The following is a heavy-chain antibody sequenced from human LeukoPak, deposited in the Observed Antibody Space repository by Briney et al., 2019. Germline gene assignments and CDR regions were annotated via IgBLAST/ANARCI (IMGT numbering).Heavy chain of an antibody. CDR3: ARPLGSLKEYWWFDP. CDR2: INPNSGGT. CDR1: GYSFSDFY. D-gene: IGHD2/OR15-2a*01. V-gene: IGHV1-2*02. Sequence: GASVKVSCTASGYSFSDFYIHWLRQAPGQGLEWLVWINPNSGGTNFAQYFLRRVTMTRDTSTSTVYMELSSLRPDDTAVYYCARPLGSLKEYWWFDPWGQGTLVTVSS. J-gene: IGHJ5*02.